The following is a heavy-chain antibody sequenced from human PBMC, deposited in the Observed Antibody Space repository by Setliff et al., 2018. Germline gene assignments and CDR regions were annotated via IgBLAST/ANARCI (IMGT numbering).Heavy chain of an antibody. V-gene: IGHV1-2*06. D-gene: IGHD6-19*01. CDR3: AREEVGRYSSGWYISSDNWFDP. CDR2: INPNSGGT. J-gene: IGHJ5*02. Sequence: RASVKVSCKASGYTFTGYYMHWVRQAPGKGLEWMGRINPNSGGTNYAQKFQGRVTMTRDTSISTAYMERSRLRADDTAVYYCAREEVGRYSSGWYISSDNWFDPWGQGTLVTVSS. CDR1: GYTFTGYY.